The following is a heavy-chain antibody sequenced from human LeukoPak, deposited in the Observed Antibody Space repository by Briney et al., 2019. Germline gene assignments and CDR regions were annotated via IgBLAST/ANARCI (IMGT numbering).Heavy chain of an antibody. V-gene: IGHV1-24*01. CDR3: ATRYCSGDDCYSWFDP. J-gene: IGHJ5*02. Sequence: ASVKVSCKVSAYTLTDLSMHWVRQTPGKGLEWTGGFDPADGEAIYAQKFQGRVTMTEDTSTDTAYMDLSSLRSEDTAVYYCATRYCSGDDCYSWFDPWGQGTLVTVSS. D-gene: IGHD2-15*01. CDR2: FDPADGEA. CDR1: AYTLTDLS.